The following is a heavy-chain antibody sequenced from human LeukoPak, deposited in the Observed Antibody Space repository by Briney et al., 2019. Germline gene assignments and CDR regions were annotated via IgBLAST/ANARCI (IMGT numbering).Heavy chain of an antibody. J-gene: IGHJ4*02. Sequence: TSETLSLTCAVYGGSFSGYYWSWIRQPPGKGLEWIGEINHSGSTNYNPSLKSRVTISVDTSKNQFSLKLSSVTAADTAVYYCASKGYYDSSGYYGYWGQGTLVTVSS. CDR2: INHSGST. V-gene: IGHV4-34*01. D-gene: IGHD3-22*01. CDR1: GGSFSGYY. CDR3: ASKGYYDSSGYYGY.